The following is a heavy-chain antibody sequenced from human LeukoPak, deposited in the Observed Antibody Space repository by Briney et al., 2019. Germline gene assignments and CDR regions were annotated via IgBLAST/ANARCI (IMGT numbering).Heavy chain of an antibody. J-gene: IGHJ6*02. D-gene: IGHD6-19*01. Sequence: SETLSLTCAVYGGSFSGYYWSWIRQPPGKGLEWIGEINHSGSTNYNPSLKSRVTISVDTSKNQFSLKLSSVTAADTAVYYCARASGWYAYYYYGMDVWGQGTTVTVPS. CDR1: GGSFSGYY. CDR2: INHSGST. CDR3: ARASGWYAYYYYGMDV. V-gene: IGHV4-34*01.